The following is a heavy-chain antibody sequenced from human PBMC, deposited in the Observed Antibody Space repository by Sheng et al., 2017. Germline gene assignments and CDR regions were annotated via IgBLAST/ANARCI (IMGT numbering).Heavy chain of an antibody. CDR2: ISGSGDAT. CDR1: GFTFDSYA. D-gene: IGHD3-3*01. Sequence: EVQLLESGGGLVQPGGSLRLSCAASGFTFDSYAMSWVRQAPGKGLEWVSTISGSGDATYYADSVRGRFTISRDNSKNTLYVQMNSLRAEDTAVYYCARNYDFWSGSPGPLGQGTLVTVSS. V-gene: IGHV3-23*01. J-gene: IGHJ5*02. CDR3: ARNYDFWSGSPGP.